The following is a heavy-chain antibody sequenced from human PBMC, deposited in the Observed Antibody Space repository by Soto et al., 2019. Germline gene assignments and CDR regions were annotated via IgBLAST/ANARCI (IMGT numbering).Heavy chain of an antibody. CDR1: GYTFTSYG. CDR2: ISAYNGNT. CDR3: ARVGNLLDESVYYYYYYGMDV. V-gene: IGHV1-18*01. D-gene: IGHD4-4*01. J-gene: IGHJ6*02. Sequence: ASVKVSCKASGYTFTSYGISWVRQAPGQGLERMGWISAYNGNTNYAQKHQGRVTMTTDTTTSTAYMELRSLRSDDTAVYYCARVGNLLDESVYYYYYYGMDVWGQGTTVTVSS.